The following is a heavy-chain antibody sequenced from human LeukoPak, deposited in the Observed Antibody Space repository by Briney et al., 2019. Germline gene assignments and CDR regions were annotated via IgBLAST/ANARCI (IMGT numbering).Heavy chain of an antibody. V-gene: IGHV1-2*02. CDR2: INPNSGGT. Sequence: ASVKVSCKASGYTFTGYYMHWVRQAPGQGLEWMGWINPNSGGTNYAQKFQGRVTMTRDTSISTAYMELSRLRSDDTAVYYCASDVLPPARYDAFDVWGQGTMVTVSS. J-gene: IGHJ3*01. D-gene: IGHD2-15*01. CDR1: GYTFTGYY. CDR3: ASDVLPPARYDAFDV.